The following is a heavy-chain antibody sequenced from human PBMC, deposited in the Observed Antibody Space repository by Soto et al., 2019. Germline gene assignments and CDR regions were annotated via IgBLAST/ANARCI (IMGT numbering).Heavy chain of an antibody. J-gene: IGHJ6*02. CDR1: GLTFSDYY. CDR2: ISSGSTTI. V-gene: IGHV3-11*04. CDR3: ARVRRNDASDYYGMDV. Sequence: PGGSLRLSCAASGLTFSDYYMIWIRQAPGKGLEWVSYISSGSTTIYYADSVRGRFTISRDNAKNSLFLQMNSLGDEDTAVYYCARVRRNDASDYYGMDVWGHGTTVTVS. D-gene: IGHD1-1*01.